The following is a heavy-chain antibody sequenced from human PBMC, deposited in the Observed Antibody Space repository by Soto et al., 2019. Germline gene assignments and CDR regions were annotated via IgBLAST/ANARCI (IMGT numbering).Heavy chain of an antibody. V-gene: IGHV1-18*01. D-gene: IGHD2-15*01. CDR3: ARCHCTVGSCYTCWHFDL. CDR2: IGPYNGNT. Sequence: QAQLVQSGAEVKKPGASVKVSCQAGGYTFADYGISWVRQAPGQGLEWMGWIGPYNGNTNYAQNLQDRVTLTTDTSTNTAYMELRSLRSDDTALYYCARCHCTVGSCYTCWHFDLWGRGTLLTVSS. CDR1: GYTFADYG. J-gene: IGHJ2*01.